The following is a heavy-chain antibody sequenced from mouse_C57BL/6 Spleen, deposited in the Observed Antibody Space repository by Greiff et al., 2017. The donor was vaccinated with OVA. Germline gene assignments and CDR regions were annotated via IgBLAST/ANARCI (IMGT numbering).Heavy chain of an antibody. V-gene: IGHV1-81*01. CDR1: GYTFTSYG. CDR2: IYPRSGNT. D-gene: IGHD1-1*01. Sequence: QVQLQQSGAELARPGASVKLSCKASGYTFTSYGISWVKQRTGQGLEWIGEIYPRSGNTYYNEKFKGKATLTADKSSSTAYMELRSLTSEDSAVYFCARYYYGLYYFDYWGQGTTLTVSS. J-gene: IGHJ2*01. CDR3: ARYYYGLYYFDY.